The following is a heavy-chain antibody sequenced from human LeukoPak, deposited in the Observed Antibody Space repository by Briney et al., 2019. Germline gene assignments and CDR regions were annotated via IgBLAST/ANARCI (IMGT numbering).Heavy chain of an antibody. V-gene: IGHV4-34*01. CDR2: INHSGST. D-gene: IGHD6-19*01. J-gene: IGHJ4*02. CDR3: ARGSEYSSGWYSRKPHDY. CDR1: GGSFSGYY. Sequence: PSETLSLTCAVYGGSFSGYYWSWIRQPPGKGLEWIGEINHSGSTNYNPSLKSRVTISVDTSKNQFSLKLSSVTAADTAVYYCARGSEYSSGWYSRKPHDYWGQGTLVTVSS.